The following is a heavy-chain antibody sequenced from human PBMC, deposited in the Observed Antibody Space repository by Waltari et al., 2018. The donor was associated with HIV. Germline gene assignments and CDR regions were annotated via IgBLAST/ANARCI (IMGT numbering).Heavy chain of an antibody. D-gene: IGHD2-2*01. CDR3: AKDLAYCSSTSCYHYYYYGMDV. V-gene: IGHV3-23*01. CDR1: GFTFSSYA. CDR2: ISGSGGST. Sequence: EVQLLESGGGLVQPGGSLRLSCAASGFTFSSYAMNWVRQAPGKGLEWVSAISGSGGSTYYADSVKGRFTISRDNSKNTLYLQMNSLRAEDTAVYYCAKDLAYCSSTSCYHYYYYGMDVWGQGTTVTVSS. J-gene: IGHJ6*02.